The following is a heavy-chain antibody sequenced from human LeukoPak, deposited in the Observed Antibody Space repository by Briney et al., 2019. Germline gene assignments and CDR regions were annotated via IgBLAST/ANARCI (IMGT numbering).Heavy chain of an antibody. V-gene: IGHV5-10-1*01. J-gene: IGHJ3*02. Sequence: GESLKISCKGSGYSFTTYWIGWVRQMPGKGLEWMGKIDPSDSYTNYGPSFRGHVTISVDKSISTAYLQWSSLKASDTAMYYCARRLGFGEPLAFDIWGQGTLVTVSS. CDR3: ARRLGFGEPLAFDI. CDR1: GYSFTTYW. D-gene: IGHD3-10*01. CDR2: IDPSDSYT.